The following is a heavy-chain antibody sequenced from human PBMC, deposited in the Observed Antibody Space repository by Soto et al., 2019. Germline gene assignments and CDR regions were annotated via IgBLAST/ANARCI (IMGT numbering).Heavy chain of an antibody. CDR2: IYHSGST. Sequence: QLQLQESGSGLVKPSQTLSLTCAVSGGSISSGGYSWSWIRQPPGKGLEWIGYIYHSGSTNYNPSLKSRVTISVDTSKNQFSLKLSSVTAADTAVYYCARGNRYSSSWYSYWGQGTLVTVSS. V-gene: IGHV4-30-2*01. CDR1: GGSISSGGYS. CDR3: ARGNRYSSSWYSY. J-gene: IGHJ4*02. D-gene: IGHD6-13*01.